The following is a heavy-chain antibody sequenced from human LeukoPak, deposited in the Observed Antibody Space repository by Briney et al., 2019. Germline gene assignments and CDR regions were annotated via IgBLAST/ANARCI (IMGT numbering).Heavy chain of an antibody. J-gene: IGHJ4*02. CDR2: INHSGRT. Sequence: SETLSLTCAVYGGSFSDYYWSWIRQPPGRELEWIGEINHSGRTNYNPSLKSRVTISVDTSKNQFSLKLNSVTAADTAVYYCARYGDTNYFDYWGQGTLVTVSS. CDR1: GGSFSDYY. V-gene: IGHV4-34*01. CDR3: ARYGDTNYFDY. D-gene: IGHD3-10*01.